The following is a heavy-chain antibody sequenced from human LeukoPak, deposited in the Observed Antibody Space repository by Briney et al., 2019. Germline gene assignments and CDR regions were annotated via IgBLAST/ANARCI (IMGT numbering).Heavy chain of an antibody. CDR2: INHSGST. D-gene: IGHD5-18*01. Sequence: SETLSLTCAVSGGSISSGDYYWSWIRQPPGKGLEWIGEINHSGSTNYNPSLKSRVTISVDTSKNQFSLKLSSVTAADTAVYYCATLVDTAMVNYWFDPWGQGTLVTVSS. CDR3: ATLVDTAMVNYWFDP. V-gene: IGHV4-34*01. CDR1: GGSISSGDYY. J-gene: IGHJ5*02.